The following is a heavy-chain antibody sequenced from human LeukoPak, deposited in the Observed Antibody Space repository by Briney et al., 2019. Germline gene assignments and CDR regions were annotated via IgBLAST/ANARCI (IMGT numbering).Heavy chain of an antibody. CDR3: AKDCYGDYPIGYFDY. CDR2: IKYDGSVI. CDR1: GFSFSGYW. J-gene: IGHJ4*02. V-gene: IGHV3-74*01. D-gene: IGHD4-17*01. Sequence: PGGSLRLSCTSSGFSFSGYWMHWVRQAPGKGLVWVSRIKYDGSVINYADSVKGRFTISRDNAKNTLYLQMNSLRAEDTAVYYCAKDCYGDYPIGYFDYWGQGTLVTVSS.